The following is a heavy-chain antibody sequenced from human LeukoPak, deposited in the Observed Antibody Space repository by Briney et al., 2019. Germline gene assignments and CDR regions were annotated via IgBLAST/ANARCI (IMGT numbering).Heavy chain of an antibody. J-gene: IGHJ4*02. CDR1: GYTFTSYY. CDR2: ISANNGNT. CDR3: ARNPTAQLLWFGEAGSYFDY. D-gene: IGHD3-10*01. V-gene: IGHV1-18*04. Sequence: GASVKVSCKASGYTFTSYYMHWVRQAPGQGLEWMGWISANNGNTNYAQKFQDRVTMTTDTSTTSAYMELRSLRSEDTAVYYCARNPTAQLLWFGEAGSYFDYWGQGTLVTVSS.